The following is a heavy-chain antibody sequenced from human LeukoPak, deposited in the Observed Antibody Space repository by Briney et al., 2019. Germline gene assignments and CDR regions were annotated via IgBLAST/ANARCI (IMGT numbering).Heavy chain of an antibody. J-gene: IGHJ3*02. D-gene: IGHD3-16*01. V-gene: IGHV4-39*07. CDR2: INHSGST. CDR3: ARDPGGGYKDDALDI. Sequence: SETLSLTCTVSGGSISSSSYYWGWIRQPPGKGLEWIGEINHSGSTNYNPSLKSRVTISVDTSKNQFSLKLTSVTAADTAVYYCARDPGGGYKDDALDIWGQGTMVTVSS. CDR1: GGSISSSSYY.